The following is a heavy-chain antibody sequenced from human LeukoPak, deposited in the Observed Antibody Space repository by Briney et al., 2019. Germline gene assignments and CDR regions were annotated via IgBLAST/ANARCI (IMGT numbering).Heavy chain of an antibody. J-gene: IGHJ4*02. CDR1: GFTFSSYS. Sequence: GGSLRLSCAASGFTFSSYSMTWVRQAPGKGLEWVSYISTSSGTIYYADSVKGRFTISRDNANNSLYLQMNSLRAEDTAVYYCASANGDYARGGFDYWGQGTLVTVSS. V-gene: IGHV3-48*04. D-gene: IGHD4-17*01. CDR3: ASANGDYARGGFDY. CDR2: ISTSSGTI.